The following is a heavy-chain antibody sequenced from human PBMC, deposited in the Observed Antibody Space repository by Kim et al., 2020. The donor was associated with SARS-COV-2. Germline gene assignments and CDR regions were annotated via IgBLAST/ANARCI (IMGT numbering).Heavy chain of an antibody. CDR3: ANSQRDAFNG. CDR2: LDTAGDT. V-gene: IGHV3-66*01. Sequence: GGSLRLSCAAAGFTFSSYDMRWVRQATGKGLEWVSGLDTAGDTHYAESVKGTFTISRENSKNTLYLQLNSLRPEDTAVYYCANSQRDAFNGWC. CDR1: GFTFSSYD. D-gene: IGHD6-13*01. J-gene: IGHJ3*01.